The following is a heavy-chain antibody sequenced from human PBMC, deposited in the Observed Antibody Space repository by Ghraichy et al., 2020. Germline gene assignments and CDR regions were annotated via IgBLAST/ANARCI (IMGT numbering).Heavy chain of an antibody. V-gene: IGHV3-48*03. CDR1: GFTFNRHD. D-gene: IGHD3-16*01. Sequence: LSLTCAGSGFTFNRHDMVWVRQAPGKGLEWVSYISSSSSTIFYADSVKGRFTISRDDAKNSLYLQMNSLRAEDTAVYYCARAVHGLGANYFDYWGQGTLVTVSS. CDR2: ISSSSSTI. J-gene: IGHJ4*02. CDR3: ARAVHGLGANYFDY.